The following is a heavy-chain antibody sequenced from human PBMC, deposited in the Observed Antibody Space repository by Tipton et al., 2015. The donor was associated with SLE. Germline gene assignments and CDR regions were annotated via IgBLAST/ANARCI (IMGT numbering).Heavy chain of an antibody. CDR2: IFYSGST. V-gene: IGHV4-59*01. D-gene: IGHD3-3*01. J-gene: IGHJ6*02. CDR1: GGSISSYY. Sequence: LSLTCTVSGGSISSYYWSWIRQPPGKGLEWIGYIFYSGSTNYNPSLKSRVTISVDTSKNQFSLKLSSVTAADTAVYYCARDPGRYDCGPYGMDVWGQGTTVLVSS. CDR3: ARDPGRYDCGPYGMDV.